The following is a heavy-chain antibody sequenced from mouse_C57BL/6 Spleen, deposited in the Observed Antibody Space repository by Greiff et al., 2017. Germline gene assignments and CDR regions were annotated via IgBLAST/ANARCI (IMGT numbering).Heavy chain of an antibody. CDR1: GYTFTSYW. J-gene: IGHJ2*01. D-gene: IGHD2-5*01. V-gene: IGHV1-50*01. Sequence: VQLQESGAELVKPGASVKLSCKASGYTFTSYWMQWVKQRPGQGLEWIGEIDPSDSYTNYNQKFKGKATLTVDTSSSTAYMQLSSLTSEDSAVYYCARSDYSNYYFDYWGQGTTLTVSS. CDR3: ARSDYSNYYFDY. CDR2: IDPSDSYT.